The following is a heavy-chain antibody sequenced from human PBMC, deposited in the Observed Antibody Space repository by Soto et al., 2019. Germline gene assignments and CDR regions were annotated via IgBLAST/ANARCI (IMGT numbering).Heavy chain of an antibody. CDR2: INAGNWDA. J-gene: IGHJ4*02. Sequence: ASVKFSCKASGYTFSNFAMHWVRQAPGQMLEWMVWINAGNWDAKYXXKVQVRVXXTRDTSGSTAXVELSXRRSEDTAVYYCARDAGSFDYWGQGTLVTVSS. CDR3: ARDAGSFDY. D-gene: IGHD3-10*01. V-gene: IGHV1-3*01. CDR1: GYTFSNFA.